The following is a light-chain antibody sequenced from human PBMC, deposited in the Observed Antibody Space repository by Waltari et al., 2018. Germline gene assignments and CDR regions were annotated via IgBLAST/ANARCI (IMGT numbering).Light chain of an antibody. CDR3: QQYYSAPLT. J-gene: IGKJ5*01. CDR1: QNILNSSNNKNY. Sequence: DIVMTQSPGSLAVSLGDGATINGKSTQNILNSSNNKNYLAWYQQKAGQPPKVLTYWASIRKCGVPARFSGSGSGKDFPPTISRLQAEDAAVYYCQQYYSAPLTFGQGTRLEIK. V-gene: IGKV4-1*01. CDR2: WAS.